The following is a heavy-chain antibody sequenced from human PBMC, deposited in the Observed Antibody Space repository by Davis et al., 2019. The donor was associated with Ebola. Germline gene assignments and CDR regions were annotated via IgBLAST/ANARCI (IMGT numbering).Heavy chain of an antibody. CDR2: ISFDGYSI. V-gene: IGHV3-30-3*01. CDR3: ARDIVDAAICGMDV. D-gene: IGHD5-18*01. CDR1: RFSFSASI. J-gene: IGHJ6*02. Sequence: PGGSLRLSCRPSAASRFSFSASIIHWVRQAPGMGLEWVALISFDGYSIQYGEAMKGRFTISRDDSKNRVDLQMDSLRADDTAVYYCARDIVDAAICGMDVWGQGTTVSVSS.